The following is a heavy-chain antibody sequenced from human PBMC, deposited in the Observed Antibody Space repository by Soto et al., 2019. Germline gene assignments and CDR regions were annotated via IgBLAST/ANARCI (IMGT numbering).Heavy chain of an antibody. V-gene: IGHV4-30-4*01. Sequence: SETLSLTCTVSGGSISIGDYYWSWIRQPPGKGLEWIGYIYYSGSTYYNPSLKSRVTISVDTSKNQFSLKLSSVTAADTAVYYCARGGVVPATNWFDPWGQGTLVTVSS. J-gene: IGHJ5*02. CDR2: IYYSGST. CDR3: ARGGVVPATNWFDP. CDR1: GGSISIGDYY. D-gene: IGHD2-2*01.